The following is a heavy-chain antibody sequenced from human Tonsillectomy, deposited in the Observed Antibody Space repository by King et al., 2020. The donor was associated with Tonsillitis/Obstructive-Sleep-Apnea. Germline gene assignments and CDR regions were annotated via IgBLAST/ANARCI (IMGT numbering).Heavy chain of an antibody. CDR1: GYTFTSYA. Sequence: AQLVQSGPELKKPGASVKVSCKASGYTFTSYAMNWVRQAPGQGLEWMGWINTNTGNPTYAQGFTGRFVFSLDTSVSTAYLQISSLKAEDTAVYYCARDLFTIFGVVIPTEFDPWGQGTLVTVSS. CDR2: INTNTGNP. D-gene: IGHD3-3*01. J-gene: IGHJ5*02. CDR3: ARDLFTIFGVVIPTEFDP. V-gene: IGHV7-4-1*02.